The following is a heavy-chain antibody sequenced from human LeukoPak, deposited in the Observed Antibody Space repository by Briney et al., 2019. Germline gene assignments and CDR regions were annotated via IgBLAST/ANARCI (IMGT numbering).Heavy chain of an antibody. J-gene: IGHJ4*01. CDR3: ARTPPPRDTIGYIDY. CDR2: IKEDGSEK. V-gene: IGHV3-7*01. Sequence: GGSLRLSCAASGFSFSSYWMTWVRQAPGKGLEWVANIKEDGSEKYYVDSVKGRFTIFRDNARNALYLQMNSLRAEDTAVYYCARTPPPRDTIGYIDYWGHGTLVTVSS. D-gene: IGHD3-22*01. CDR1: GFSFSSYW.